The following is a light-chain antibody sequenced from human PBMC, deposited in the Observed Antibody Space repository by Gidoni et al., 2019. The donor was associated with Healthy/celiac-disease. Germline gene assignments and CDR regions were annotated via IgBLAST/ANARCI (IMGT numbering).Light chain of an antibody. V-gene: IGLV1-40*01. Sequence: QSVLTQPPSVPGAPGQRVTISCTGSSSNIGAGYDVHWYQQLPGTAPKPLIYGNSTRPSGVPDRFSGSKSGTSASLAITGLQAEDEADYYCQSYDSSLSGSGVFGGGTKLTVL. CDR2: GNS. J-gene: IGLJ2*01. CDR3: QSYDSSLSGSGV. CDR1: SSNIGAGYD.